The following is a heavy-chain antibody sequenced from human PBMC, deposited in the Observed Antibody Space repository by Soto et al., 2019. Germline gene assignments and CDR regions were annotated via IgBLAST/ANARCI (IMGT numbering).Heavy chain of an antibody. V-gene: IGHV4-39*01. CDR1: GGSISSSSYY. Sequence: QLLASSPGLVKPSETLSLTCTVSGGSISSSSYYWGWIRQPPGKGLEWIGSIYYSGSTYYNPSLKSRVTISVDTSKNQFSLKLSSVTAADTAVYYCARHKSGSYDYWGQGTLVTVSS. CDR2: IYYSGST. D-gene: IGHD1-26*01. J-gene: IGHJ4*02. CDR3: ARHKSGSYDY.